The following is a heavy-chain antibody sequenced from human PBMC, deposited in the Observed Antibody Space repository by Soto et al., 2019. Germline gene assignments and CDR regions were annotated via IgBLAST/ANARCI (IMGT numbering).Heavy chain of an antibody. V-gene: IGHV3-33*01. CDR1: GFTFSSYG. CDR3: ARGELVVLAARDNWFDP. J-gene: IGHJ5*02. D-gene: IGHD2-15*01. CDR2: IWYDGSNK. Sequence: QVQLVESGGGVVQPGRSLRLSCAASGFTFSSYGMHWVRQAPGKGLEWVAVIWYDGSNKYYADSVKGRFTISRDNSKNTLYLQMNSLRAEDTAVYYCARGELVVLAARDNWFDPWGQGTLVTVSS.